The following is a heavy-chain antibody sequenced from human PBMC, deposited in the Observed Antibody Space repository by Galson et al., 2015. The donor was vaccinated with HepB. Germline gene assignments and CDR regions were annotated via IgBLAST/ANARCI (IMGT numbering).Heavy chain of an antibody. CDR2: INAGTGNT. CDR3: ASGLSRGWYSDAFDI. J-gene: IGHJ3*02. CDR1: GYTFTSYP. Sequence: SVKVSCKASGYTFTSYPMHWVRQAPGQRLEWMGWINAGTGNTRHSQTFQGRITITRDTSAGTAYMELSSLTSEDTAVYYCASGLSRGWYSDAFDIWGQGTMVTVSS. V-gene: IGHV1-3*01. D-gene: IGHD6-19*01.